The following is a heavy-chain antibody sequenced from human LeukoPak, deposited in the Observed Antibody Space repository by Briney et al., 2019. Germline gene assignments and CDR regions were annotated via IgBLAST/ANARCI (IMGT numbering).Heavy chain of an antibody. CDR1: GGSFSSYY. Sequence: SETLSLTCSVSGGSFSSYYWSWIRQPPGKGLEWIGYICYSGSTKYNSSLKSRVTISVDTSKNQFSLKLSSVTAADAAVYYCARGWRYYGSADVWGQGTTVTVSS. J-gene: IGHJ6*02. D-gene: IGHD3-10*01. CDR2: ICYSGST. CDR3: ARGWRYYGSADV. V-gene: IGHV4-59*01.